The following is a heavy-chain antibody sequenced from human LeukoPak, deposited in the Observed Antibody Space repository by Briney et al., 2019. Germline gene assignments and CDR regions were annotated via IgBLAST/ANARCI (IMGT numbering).Heavy chain of an antibody. CDR2: IYYSGST. D-gene: IGHD1-7*01. CDR1: GGSISSGDYY. CDR3: ARDQGVDWNYGEDWFDP. Sequence: PSQTLSLTCTVSGGSISSGDYYWSWIRQPPGKGLEWIGYIYYSGSTYYNPSLKSRVTISVDTSKNQFSLKLISVTAADTAVYYCARDQGVDWNYGEDWFDPWGQGTLVTVSS. V-gene: IGHV4-30-4*01. J-gene: IGHJ5*02.